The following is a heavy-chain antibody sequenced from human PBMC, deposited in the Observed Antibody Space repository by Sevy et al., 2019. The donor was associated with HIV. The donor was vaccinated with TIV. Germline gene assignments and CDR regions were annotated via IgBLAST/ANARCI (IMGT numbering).Heavy chain of an antibody. V-gene: IGHV4-59*13. D-gene: IGHD1-1*01. J-gene: IGHJ1*01. Sequence: SETLSLTCTLSGASMSGYYWSWIRQPPGKGLEWIGYIYDTGDTNFNPSLKSLFTISQDTSKTQFSLSLSSVNTADTAVYYCARGRSNFRYWSQGTLVTVSS. CDR3: ARGRSNFRY. CDR1: GASMSGYY. CDR2: IYDTGDT.